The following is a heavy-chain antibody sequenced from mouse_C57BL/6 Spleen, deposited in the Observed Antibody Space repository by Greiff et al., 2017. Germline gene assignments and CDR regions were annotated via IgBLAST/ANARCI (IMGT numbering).Heavy chain of an antibody. Sequence: EVQLQESGPGLVKPSQSLSLTCSVTGYSITSGYYWNWIRQFPGNKLEWMGYISYDGSNNYNPSLKNRISITRDTSKNQFFLKLNSVTTEDTATYYCARGGYYYGSSYLDYWGQGTTLTVSS. CDR2: ISYDGSN. V-gene: IGHV3-6*01. CDR3: ARGGYYYGSSYLDY. J-gene: IGHJ2*01. D-gene: IGHD1-1*01. CDR1: GYSITSGYY.